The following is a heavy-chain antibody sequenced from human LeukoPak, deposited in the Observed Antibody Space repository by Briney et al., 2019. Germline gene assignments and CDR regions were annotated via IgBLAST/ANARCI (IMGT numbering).Heavy chain of an antibody. D-gene: IGHD3-10*01. Sequence: SETLSLTCTVSGGSISSYYWSWIRQPAGKGLEWIGRIYTSGSTNHNPSLKSRVTMSVDTSKNQFSLKLSSVTAADTAVYYCAREAVSGSGSYYTDYWGQGTLVTVSS. V-gene: IGHV4-4*07. CDR2: IYTSGST. CDR3: AREAVSGSGSYYTDY. CDR1: GGSISSYY. J-gene: IGHJ4*02.